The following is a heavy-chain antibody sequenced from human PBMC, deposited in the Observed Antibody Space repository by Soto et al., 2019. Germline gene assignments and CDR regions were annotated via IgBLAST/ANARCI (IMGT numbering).Heavy chain of an antibody. CDR3: ARDSGGNYYYYMDV. V-gene: IGHV4-59*01. CDR2: IYYSGST. D-gene: IGHD3-10*01. J-gene: IGHJ6*03. CDR1: GGSISSYY. Sequence: SETLSLTCTVSGGSISSYYWSWIRQPPGKGLEWIGYIYYSGSTNYNPSLKSRVTISVDTSKNQFSLKLSSVTAADTAVYYCARDSGGNYYYYMDVWGKGTTVTVSS.